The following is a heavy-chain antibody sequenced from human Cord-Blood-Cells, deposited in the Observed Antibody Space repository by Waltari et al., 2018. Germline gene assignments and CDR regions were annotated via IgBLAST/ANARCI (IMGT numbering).Heavy chain of an antibody. D-gene: IGHD2-15*01. CDR3: ARGPYCSGGSCYYYYYGMDV. J-gene: IGHJ6*02. Sequence: QLQLQESGSGLVKPSQTLSLTCAVSGGSISSGGYSWSWIRQPPGKGLEWIGYIYHSGSTYDNPSLKSRVTISVDRSKNQFSLKLSSVTAADTAVYDCARGPYCSGGSCYYYYYGMDVWGQGTTVTVSS. CDR2: IYHSGST. V-gene: IGHV4-30-2*01. CDR1: GGSISSGGYS.